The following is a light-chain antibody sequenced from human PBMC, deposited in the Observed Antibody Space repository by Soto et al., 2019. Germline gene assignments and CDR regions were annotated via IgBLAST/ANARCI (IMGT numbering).Light chain of an antibody. CDR2: AAS. V-gene: IGKV1-39*01. Sequence: DIQVTQSPSSLFASAGDRVAIACRASQGISTYLTWYQQKPGQAPKLLIYAASSLQSGVPSRFSGSGSGTDFTLTISSLQPEDFATYWCHQTCKIPWTFGQGTKVDIK. J-gene: IGKJ1*01. CDR1: QGISTY. CDR3: HQTCKIPWT.